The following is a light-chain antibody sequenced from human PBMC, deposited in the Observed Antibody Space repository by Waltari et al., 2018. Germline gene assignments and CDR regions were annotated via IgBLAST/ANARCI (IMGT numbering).Light chain of an antibody. CDR3: QQSFTTPT. CDR1: QTIVRS. J-gene: IGKJ4*01. Sequence: DIQLTQSPSSLSASVGERVTITCRASQTIVRSLNWYQQQPAKAPKLLIYAASNLQSGVPSRFRGSGSGTDFTLTIASLQPEDFATYYCQQSFTTPTFGGGTTVDIK. V-gene: IGKV1-39*01. CDR2: AAS.